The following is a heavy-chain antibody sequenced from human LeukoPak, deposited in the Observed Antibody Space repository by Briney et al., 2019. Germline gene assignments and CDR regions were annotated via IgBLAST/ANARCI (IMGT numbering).Heavy chain of an antibody. Sequence: PGGSLRLSCAASGFTFSSYAMSWVRQAPGKGLEWVSAISGSGGSTYYADSVKGRFTISRDNSKNTLYLQMNSLRAEDTAVYYCAKDVDYYCSSTSCYFDYWGQGTLVTVSS. D-gene: IGHD2-2*01. V-gene: IGHV3-23*01. J-gene: IGHJ4*02. CDR3: AKDVDYYCSSTSCYFDY. CDR2: ISGSGGST. CDR1: GFTFSSYA.